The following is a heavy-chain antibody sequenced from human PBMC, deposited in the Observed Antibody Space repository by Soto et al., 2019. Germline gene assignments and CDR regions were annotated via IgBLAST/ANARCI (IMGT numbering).Heavy chain of an antibody. J-gene: IGHJ3*02. D-gene: IGHD3-22*01. CDR2: IRSKAYGGTT. V-gene: IGHV3-49*03. CDR3: TRKRITMIVVANDAFDI. Sequence: GGSLRLSCTASVFTFGDYAMSWFRQSPGKGLEWVGFIRSKAYGGTTEYAASVKGRFTISRDDSKSIAYLQMNSLKTEDTAVYYCTRKRITMIVVANDAFDIWGQGTMVTVSS. CDR1: VFTFGDYA.